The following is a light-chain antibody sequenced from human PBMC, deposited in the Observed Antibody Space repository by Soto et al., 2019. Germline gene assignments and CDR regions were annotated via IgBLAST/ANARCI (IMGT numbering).Light chain of an antibody. CDR3: HQSNDWPYT. V-gene: IGKV3-15*01. J-gene: IGKJ2*01. CDR2: GAS. CDR1: QSVRSN. Sequence: EIVMTQSPATLSVSPGERATLSCRASQSVRSNLAWYQQKPGQAPRLLIHGASTRATGIPARFNGSGSGTEFTLTITSLQSEDFAVYYCHQSNDWPYTFGQGTKLEIK.